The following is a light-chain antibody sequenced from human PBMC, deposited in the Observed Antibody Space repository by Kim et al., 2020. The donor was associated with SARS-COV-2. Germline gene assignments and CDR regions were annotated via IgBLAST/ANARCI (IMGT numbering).Light chain of an antibody. J-gene: IGKJ4*01. CDR3: QQYNSDLQVA. Sequence: DIQMTQSPYTLSASVGDRVTITCRASQSVSRWLAWYQQRPGKAPKLLMHAASTLESGVPSRFSGSGSGTECTLTISNLQPEDSGTYYCQQYNSDLQVAFGGGTKVDIK. V-gene: IGKV1-5*01. CDR2: AAS. CDR1: QSVSRW.